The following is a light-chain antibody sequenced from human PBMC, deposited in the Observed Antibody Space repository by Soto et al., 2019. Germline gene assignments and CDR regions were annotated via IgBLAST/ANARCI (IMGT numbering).Light chain of an antibody. Sequence: QSVLIQPASVSGSPGQSITISCTGTSRDVGGSNYVSWYQHHPHRAPKLLIYEVSYRPSGVSSRFSGSKSGNTASLTISGLXAEDEADYYCSSYTSSNTLEVFGVGTKVTVL. V-gene: IGLV2-14*01. CDR2: EVS. CDR3: SSYTSSNTLEV. CDR1: SRDVGGSNY. J-gene: IGLJ1*01.